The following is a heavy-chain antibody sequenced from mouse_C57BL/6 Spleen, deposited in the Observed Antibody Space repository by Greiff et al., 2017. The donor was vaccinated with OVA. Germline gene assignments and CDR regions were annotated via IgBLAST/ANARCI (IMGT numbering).Heavy chain of an antibody. CDR3: APEGKLGRYFDY. V-gene: IGHV1-80*01. CDR1: GYAFSSYW. CDR2: IYPGDGDT. J-gene: IGHJ2*01. Sequence: VQLQQSGAELVKPGASVKISCKASGYAFSSYWMNWVKQRPGKGLEWIGQIYPGDGDTNYNGKFKGKATLTADKSSSTAYMQLSSLTSEDSAVYFCAPEGKLGRYFDYWGQGTTLTVSS. D-gene: IGHD4-1*01.